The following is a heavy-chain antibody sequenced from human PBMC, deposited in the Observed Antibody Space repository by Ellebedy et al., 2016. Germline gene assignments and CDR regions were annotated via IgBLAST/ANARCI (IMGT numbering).Heavy chain of an antibody. D-gene: IGHD3-16*02. CDR1: RFSFSSYS. J-gene: IGHJ4*02. V-gene: IGHV3-21*01. CDR3: ARGGRRITFGGVFVKHPFDH. CDR2: ITSASNYI. Sequence: GESLKISCEASRFSFSSYSMIWVRQAPGKGLEWVAYITSASNYISYTDSVKGRFTISRDDAKSSLFLQMNSLRAEDWAVYYCARGGRRITFGGVFVKHPFDHWGQGILVTVSS.